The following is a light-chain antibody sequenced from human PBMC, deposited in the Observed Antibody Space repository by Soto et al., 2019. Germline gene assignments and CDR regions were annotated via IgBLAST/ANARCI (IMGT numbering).Light chain of an antibody. J-gene: IGKJ1*01. CDR2: KAS. CDR1: QSIRSW. Sequence: DIQMTQSPSTLSASVGDRVTITCRASQSIRSWLAWHQQKPGKAPKLLIYKASSLESGVPSRFSGSGSGTEFTLTISSLQPDDFATYYCQQYNSYSRTFGQGTKVDIK. CDR3: QQYNSYSRT. V-gene: IGKV1-5*03.